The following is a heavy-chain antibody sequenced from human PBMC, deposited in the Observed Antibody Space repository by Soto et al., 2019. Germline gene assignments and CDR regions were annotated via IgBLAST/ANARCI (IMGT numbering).Heavy chain of an antibody. V-gene: IGHV3-15*07. Sequence: GGSLRLSCAASGFTFSNAWMNWVRQAPGKGLEWVGRIKSKTDGGTTDYAAPVKGRFTISRDDSKNTLYLQMNSLKTEDTAVYYCTTGSSGNRKGFDPWGQGTLVTVSS. CDR1: GFTFSNAW. D-gene: IGHD6-25*01. CDR3: TTGSSGNRKGFDP. J-gene: IGHJ5*02. CDR2: IKSKTDGGTT.